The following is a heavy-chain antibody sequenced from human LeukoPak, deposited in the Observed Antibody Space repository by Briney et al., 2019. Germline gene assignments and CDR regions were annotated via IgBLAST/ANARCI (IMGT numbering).Heavy chain of an antibody. Sequence: ASVKVSCKASGYTFTSYSISWVRQAPGQGLEWMGWISAYNGNTNYAQKLQGRVTMTTDTSTSTAYMELRNLRSDDTAVYYCARVFLGELFDPWGQGTLVTVSS. CDR2: ISAYNGNT. CDR1: GYTFTSYS. D-gene: IGHD3-16*01. J-gene: IGHJ5*02. CDR3: ARVFLGELFDP. V-gene: IGHV1-18*04.